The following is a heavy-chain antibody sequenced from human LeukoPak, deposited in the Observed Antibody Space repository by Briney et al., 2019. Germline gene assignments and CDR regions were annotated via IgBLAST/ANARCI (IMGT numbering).Heavy chain of an antibody. D-gene: IGHD4-11*01. V-gene: IGHV3-23*01. CDR3: SIRPSVTTVTTALDY. Sequence: GGSLRLSCAASGFTFSSYAMSWVRQAPGKGLEWVSGISGGGGTTYYADSVKGRFTISRDNSKNTLYLQMNTLRAEDTAVYYCSIRPSVTTVTTALDYWGQGTLVTVSS. J-gene: IGHJ4*02. CDR1: GFTFSSYA. CDR2: ISGGGGTT.